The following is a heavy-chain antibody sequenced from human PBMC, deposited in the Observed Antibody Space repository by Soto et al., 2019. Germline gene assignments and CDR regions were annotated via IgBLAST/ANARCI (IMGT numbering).Heavy chain of an antibody. Sequence: PSETLSLTCTVSNGSISSYYWSWIRQPPGKGLEWIGYIYYSGITNYNPSLKSRVTISVDTSKNQFSLKLSSVTAADTAVYYCARGWRQLVTNWFDPWGQGTLVTVSS. V-gene: IGHV4-59*01. D-gene: IGHD6-6*01. CDR1: NGSISSYY. J-gene: IGHJ5*02. CDR3: ARGWRQLVTNWFDP. CDR2: IYYSGIT.